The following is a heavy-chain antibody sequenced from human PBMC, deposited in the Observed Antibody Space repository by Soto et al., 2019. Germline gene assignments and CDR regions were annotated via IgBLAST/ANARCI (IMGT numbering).Heavy chain of an antibody. V-gene: IGHV2-5*02. CDR3: AHRVLRTVFGLVTTTAIYFDF. J-gene: IGHJ4*02. D-gene: IGHD3-3*01. CDR1: GFSLTTSGVG. CDR2: IYWDDDK. Sequence: QITLKESGPTVVKPTETLTLTCTFSGFSLTTSGVGVGWVRQSPGKAPEWLALIYWDDDKGYSTSLNSRLIITKDTSKNQVVLTMANGDPADTATYYCAHRVLRTVFGLVTTTAIYFDFWGPGTPVVVSS.